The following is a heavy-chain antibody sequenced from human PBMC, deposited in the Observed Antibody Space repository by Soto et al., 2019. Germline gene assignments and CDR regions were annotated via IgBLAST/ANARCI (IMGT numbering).Heavy chain of an antibody. Sequence: PSETLSLTCTVSGGSITTYYWSWIRQPPGKGLEWIGYIYYSGSTNYNPSLKSRVTISLDTSQNQFSLKLSSVTAADTAVYYCAKGTGFNGFGPWGQGTLVTVS. CDR2: IYYSGST. V-gene: IGHV4-59*08. CDR3: AKGTGFNGFGP. J-gene: IGHJ5*02. D-gene: IGHD1-1*01. CDR1: GGSITTYY.